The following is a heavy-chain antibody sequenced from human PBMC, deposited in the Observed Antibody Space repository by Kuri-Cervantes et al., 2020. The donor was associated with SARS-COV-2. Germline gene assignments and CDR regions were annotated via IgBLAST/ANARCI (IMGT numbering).Heavy chain of an antibody. V-gene: IGHV3-30*18. CDR3: AKTRLQYSGKYALDS. CDR1: GFSFSSYG. CDR2: VSSDGVNQ. Sequence: GGSLRLSCAASGFSFSSYGMSWVRQLPGKGLESVAVVSSDGVNQSYGESVKGRFTVSRDNSNNMLYLQMSSLSADDTAVYYCAKTRLQYSGKYALDSWGQGTLVTVSS. J-gene: IGHJ4*02. D-gene: IGHD5-12*01.